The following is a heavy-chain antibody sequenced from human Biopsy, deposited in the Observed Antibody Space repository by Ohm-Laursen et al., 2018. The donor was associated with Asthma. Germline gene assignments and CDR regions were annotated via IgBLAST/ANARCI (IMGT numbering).Heavy chain of an antibody. CDR1: GGTFNTYV. J-gene: IGHJ4*02. CDR2: IDSVFGTT. CDR3: ARKAGSCISRTCYSLDF. V-gene: IGHV1-69*13. D-gene: IGHD2-2*01. Sequence: ASVKVSCKSLGGTFNTYVIGWVRQAPGQGLEWMGGIDSVFGTTTYPQKFQDRVTITADDSTSTVYMELSSLRSEDTAVYYCARKAGSCISRTCYSLDFWGQGALVTVSS.